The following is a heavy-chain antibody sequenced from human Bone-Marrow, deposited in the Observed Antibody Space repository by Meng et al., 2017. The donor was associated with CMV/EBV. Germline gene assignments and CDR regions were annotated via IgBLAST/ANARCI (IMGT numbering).Heavy chain of an antibody. V-gene: IGHV3-73*01. J-gene: IGHJ6*02. CDR3: TRHSPTTSEDGMDV. D-gene: IGHD4-11*01. CDR1: GFTFNHAW. Sequence: GESLKISCAVSGFTFNHAWMNWVRQAPTKGLEWVGRIRSKANSYATAYAASVKGRFTISRDDSKNTAYLQMNSLKTEDTAVYYCTRHSPTTSEDGMDVWGQGTTVTVSS. CDR2: IRSKANSYAT.